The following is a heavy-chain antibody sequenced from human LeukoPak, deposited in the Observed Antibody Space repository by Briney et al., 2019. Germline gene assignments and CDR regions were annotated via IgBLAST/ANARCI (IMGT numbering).Heavy chain of an antibody. CDR2: ISGSGGAT. V-gene: IGHV3-23*01. D-gene: IGHD1-26*01. CDR3: ARHSGSYPD. CDR1: GFTFSNYA. J-gene: IGHJ4*02. Sequence: GGSLGLSCAASGFTFSNYAMSWVRQAPGKGLEWVSAISGSGGATYYADSVKGRFTISRDNSKSTLYLQMNSLRAEDTAVYYCARHSGSYPDWGQGTLVTVSS.